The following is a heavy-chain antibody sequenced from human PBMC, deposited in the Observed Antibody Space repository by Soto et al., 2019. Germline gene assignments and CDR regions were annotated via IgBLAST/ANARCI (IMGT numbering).Heavy chain of an antibody. D-gene: IGHD4-17*01. CDR3: AKPPPPYGDYVDWFDP. CDR1: GFTFSSYA. V-gene: IGHV3-23*01. Sequence: GGSLRFSCAASGFTFSSYAMSWVRQAPGRGLEWVSAISGSGGSTYYADSVKGRFTISRDNSKNTLYLQMNSLRAEDTAVYYCAKPPPPYGDYVDWFDPWGQGTLVTVSS. CDR2: ISGSGGST. J-gene: IGHJ5*02.